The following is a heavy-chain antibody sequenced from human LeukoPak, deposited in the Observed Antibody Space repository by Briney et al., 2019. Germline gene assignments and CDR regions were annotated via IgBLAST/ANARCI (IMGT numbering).Heavy chain of an antibody. CDR1: GGSISSGDYY. CDR3: ARVPRPYDYVWGSPFDY. CDR2: IYYSGST. D-gene: IGHD3-16*01. Sequence: SETLSLTCTVSGGSISSGDYYWSWIRQPPGKGLEWIGYIYYSGSTYHNPSLKSRVTISVDPSKNQFSLKLSSVTAADTAVYYCARVPRPYDYVWGSPFDYWGQGTLVTVSS. J-gene: IGHJ4*02. V-gene: IGHV4-30-4*01.